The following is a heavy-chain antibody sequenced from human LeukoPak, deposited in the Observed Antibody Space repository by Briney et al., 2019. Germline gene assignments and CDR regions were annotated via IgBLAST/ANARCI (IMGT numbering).Heavy chain of an antibody. Sequence: GRSLRLSCAASGFTFSSYAMHWVRQAPGKGLEWVAVISYDGSNKYYADSVKGRFTISRDNSKNTLYLQMNSQRAEDTAVYYCARGAVYYYDSSGYIFGYWGQGTLVTVSS. J-gene: IGHJ4*02. CDR1: GFTFSSYA. D-gene: IGHD3-22*01. V-gene: IGHV3-30-3*01. CDR3: ARGAVYYYDSSGYIFGY. CDR2: ISYDGSNK.